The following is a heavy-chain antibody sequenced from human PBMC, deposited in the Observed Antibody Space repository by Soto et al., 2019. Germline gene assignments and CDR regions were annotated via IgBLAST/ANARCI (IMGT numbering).Heavy chain of an antibody. CDR2: ISSSGSTI. CDR3: ARDGSDVVVAATSPPWFDP. J-gene: IGHJ5*02. D-gene: IGHD2-15*01. V-gene: IGHV3-11*01. Sequence: PGGSLSLSCAASGFTFSDYYLSWIRQAPGKGLEWVSYISSSGSTIYYAYSVKGRFTISRDNAKNSLYLQMNSLRAEDTAVYYCARDGSDVVVAATSPPWFDPWGQGTLVTVS. CDR1: GFTFSDYY.